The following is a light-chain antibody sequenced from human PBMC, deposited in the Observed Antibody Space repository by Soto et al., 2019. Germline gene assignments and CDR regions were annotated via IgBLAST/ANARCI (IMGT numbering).Light chain of an antibody. CDR2: DNN. J-gene: IGLJ2*01. Sequence: QSVLTQPPSVSAAPGQKVTISCSGSSSNIESNYVSWYQQVPGTAPKLLIHDNNQQPSGVPDRFSGSKSGTSATLGITGLQTGDEADYYCGTWDSGLSGVVFGGGTQLTVL. CDR3: GTWDSGLSGVV. V-gene: IGLV1-51*01. CDR1: SSNIESNY.